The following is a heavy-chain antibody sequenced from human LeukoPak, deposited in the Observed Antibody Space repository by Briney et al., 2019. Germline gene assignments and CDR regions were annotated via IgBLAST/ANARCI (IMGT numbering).Heavy chain of an antibody. CDR2: INSDGSST. Sequence: GGSLRLSCAASGFTFSSYWMHWVRQGPGKGLVWVSRINSDGSSTSYADSVKGRFTISRDNAKNSLYLQMNSLRAEDTALYYCAKDPHFDYYDSSGLSYYFDYWGQGTLVTVSS. J-gene: IGHJ4*02. D-gene: IGHD3-22*01. CDR3: AKDPHFDYYDSSGLSYYFDY. CDR1: GFTFSSYW. V-gene: IGHV3-74*01.